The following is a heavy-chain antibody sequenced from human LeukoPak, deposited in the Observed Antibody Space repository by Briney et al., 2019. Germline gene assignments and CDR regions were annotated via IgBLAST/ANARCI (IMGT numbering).Heavy chain of an antibody. V-gene: IGHV1-18*01. D-gene: IGHD3-10*01. CDR1: GYTFTSYG. CDR3: ARPYGSGSSAYYFDY. Sequence: ASVKVSCKASGYTFTSYGISWVRQAPGQGLEWMGWISAYNGNTNYAQKLQGRVTMTTDTSTSTAYMELRSLRSDDTAVYYCARPYGSGSSAYYFDYWGQGTLVTVSS. CDR2: ISAYNGNT. J-gene: IGHJ4*02.